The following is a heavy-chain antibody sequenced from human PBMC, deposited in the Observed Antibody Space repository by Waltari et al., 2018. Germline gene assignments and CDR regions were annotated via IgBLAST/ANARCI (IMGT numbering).Heavy chain of an antibody. CDR1: GYSINSGYY. CDR3: ARRYSTSSPSWDY. CDR2: IYHSGST. D-gene: IGHD6-6*01. Sequence: QVQLQESGPGLVKPSETLSLTCTVSGYSINSGYYWGWIRQPPGKGLEWIANIYHSGSTYYHPSRKRRVTMSEDTSKNQFSLKLTSVTAADTAVYYCARRYSTSSPSWDYWGQGTLVTVSS. J-gene: IGHJ4*02. V-gene: IGHV4-38-2*02.